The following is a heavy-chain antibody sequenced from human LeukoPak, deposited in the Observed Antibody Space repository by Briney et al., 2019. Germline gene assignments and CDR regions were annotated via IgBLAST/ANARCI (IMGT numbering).Heavy chain of an antibody. CDR1: GVTFSSYS. Sequence: GSSVKVSCKASGVTFSSYSITWVRQAPGQGLEWMGRIIPILGIASYAQKFQGRVTIIADKSTSTAYMELSSLRSEDTAVYYCVREKVGDVCDYWGQGTLVTVSS. V-gene: IGHV1-69*04. D-gene: IGHD1-26*01. J-gene: IGHJ4*02. CDR2: IIPILGIA. CDR3: VREKVGDVCDY.